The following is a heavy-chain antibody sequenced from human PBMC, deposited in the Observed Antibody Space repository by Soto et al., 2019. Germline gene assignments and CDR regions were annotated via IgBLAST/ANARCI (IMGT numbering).Heavy chain of an antibody. CDR3: ARANPGYYDSSGYYSGLVEDY. V-gene: IGHV3-30-3*01. CDR1: GFTFSSYA. D-gene: IGHD3-22*01. CDR2: ISYDGSNK. Sequence: GGSLRLSCAASGFTFSSYAMHWVRQAPGKGLEWVAVISYDGSNKYYADSVKGRFTISRDNSKNTLYLQMNSLRAEDTAVYYCARANPGYYDSSGYYSGLVEDYWGQGTLVTVSS. J-gene: IGHJ4*02.